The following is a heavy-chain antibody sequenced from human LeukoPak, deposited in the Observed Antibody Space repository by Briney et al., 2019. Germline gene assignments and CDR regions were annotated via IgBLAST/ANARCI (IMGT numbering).Heavy chain of an antibody. V-gene: IGHV3-74*01. J-gene: IGHJ4*02. CDR3: VRGPNYYDSGFGDY. CDR2: INSYGSST. D-gene: IGHD3-22*01. Sequence: GGSLRLSCAASGFTFSSHWMHWVRQAPGKGLVWVSRINSYGSSTDYADSVKGRFTISRDNAKDTLYLQMNSLRAEDTAVYYCVRGPNYYDSGFGDYWGQGTLVTVSS. CDR1: GFTFSSHW.